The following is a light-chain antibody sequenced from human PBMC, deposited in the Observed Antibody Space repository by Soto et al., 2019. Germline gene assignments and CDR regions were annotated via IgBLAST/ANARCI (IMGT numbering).Light chain of an antibody. CDR3: QQYNSYSYT. J-gene: IGKJ2*01. CDR1: QSISSW. Sequence: DIPMTQSPSTLSASVGDRVTITCRASQSISSWLAWYQQKPGKAPKLLIYYASSLESGVPSRFSGSGSGAEFSLTISSLQRDDCATHYCQQYNSYSYTFGQGTKLVIK. CDR2: YAS. V-gene: IGKV1-5*01.